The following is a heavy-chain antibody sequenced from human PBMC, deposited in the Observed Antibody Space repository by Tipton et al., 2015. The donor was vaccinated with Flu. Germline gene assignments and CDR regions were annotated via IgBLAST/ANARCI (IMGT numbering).Heavy chain of an antibody. CDR1: AFFFSESA. CDR3: ARHHFYDVSCYLDY. CDR2: ISGSGDTT. J-gene: IGHJ4*02. V-gene: IGHV3-23*01. Sequence: SLRLSFAASAFFFSESAMSWVRQAPGKGLEWVSAISGSGDTTYYADSVKGRFTISRDNSKNTLYLQMKSLRADDTAIYYCARHHFYDVSCYLDYWGQGTLVTVSS. D-gene: IGHD3-16*01.